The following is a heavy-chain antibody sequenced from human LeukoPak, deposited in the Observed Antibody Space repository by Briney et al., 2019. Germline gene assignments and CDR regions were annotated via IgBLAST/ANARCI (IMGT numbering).Heavy chain of an antibody. CDR1: GASIRNYY. Sequence: SETLSLTCTVSGASIRNYYWSWIRRPAGKGLEWIGRIYSSGSTNYNPSLNSRVTMSVDTSKNQFSLNLSSVTAADTAVYYCASAASGITMIVVVITPGAFDIWGQGTMVTVSS. CDR3: ASAASGITMIVVVITPGAFDI. D-gene: IGHD3-22*01. CDR2: IYSSGST. V-gene: IGHV4-4*07. J-gene: IGHJ3*02.